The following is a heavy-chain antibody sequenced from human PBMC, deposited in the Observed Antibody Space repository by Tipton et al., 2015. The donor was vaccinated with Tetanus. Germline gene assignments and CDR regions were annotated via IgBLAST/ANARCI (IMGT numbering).Heavy chain of an antibody. CDR1: GGSITKDY. V-gene: IGHV4-59*01. CDR3: ARADYNLARKGPFDS. D-gene: IGHD5-12*01. J-gene: IGHJ4*02. CDR2: ISHSGSP. Sequence: TLSLTCNVSGGSITKDYWSWIRQSPGKTLEWIGYISHSGSPNYNPSLKSRATVSVDTSKNQFSLDLTSVTAADTGVYYCARADYNLARKGPFDSWGQGTQVIVS.